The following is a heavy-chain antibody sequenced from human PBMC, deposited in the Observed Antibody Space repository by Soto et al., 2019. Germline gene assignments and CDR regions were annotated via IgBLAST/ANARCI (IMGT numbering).Heavy chain of an antibody. Sequence: QLQLQESGPGLVKPSETLSLTCTVSGGSITSSNYYWGWIRQPPAKGLEWIGSIYYSGSTYYIPSRKSRVTISVDTSKNQFSLKLNSVTAADTAVYYCARENQLLSSAFDIWGQGTMVTVSS. J-gene: IGHJ3*02. D-gene: IGHD2-2*01. CDR1: GGSITSSNYY. V-gene: IGHV4-39*01. CDR3: ARENQLLSSAFDI. CDR2: IYYSGST.